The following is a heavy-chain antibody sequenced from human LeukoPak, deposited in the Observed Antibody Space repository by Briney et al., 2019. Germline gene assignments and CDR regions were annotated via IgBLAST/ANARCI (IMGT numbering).Heavy chain of an antibody. Sequence: SETLSPTCTVSGGSISSYYWSWIRQPPGKGLEWIGYIYYSGSTNYNPSLKSRVTISVDTSKNQFSLKLSSVTAADTAVYYCAREYEAYYGMDVWGQGTTVTVSS. V-gene: IGHV4-59*01. J-gene: IGHJ6*02. CDR2: IYYSGST. CDR3: AREYEAYYGMDV. CDR1: GGSISSYY. D-gene: IGHD3-16*01.